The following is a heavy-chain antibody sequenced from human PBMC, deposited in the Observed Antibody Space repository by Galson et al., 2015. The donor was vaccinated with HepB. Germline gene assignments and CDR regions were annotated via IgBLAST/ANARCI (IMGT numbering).Heavy chain of an antibody. V-gene: IGHV3-33*01. Sequence: SLRLSCAASGFTFSSYGMHWVRQAPGKGLEWVGIIWYDGSDEYYGDSVKGRFTIFRDNSKNMLYLQMNSLTPQDTAVYYCATEYYYDSPPLDLWGRGTLATVSS. CDR2: IWYDGSDE. J-gene: IGHJ2*01. D-gene: IGHD3-3*01. CDR1: GFTFSSYG. CDR3: ATEYYYDSPPLDL.